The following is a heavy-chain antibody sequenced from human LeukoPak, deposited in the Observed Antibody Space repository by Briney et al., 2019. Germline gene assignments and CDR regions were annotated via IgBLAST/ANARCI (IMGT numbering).Heavy chain of an antibody. Sequence: SVKVSCKASGGTFNSYAINWVRQAPGQGLEWMGGIVPIFGTPNYAQNFQGRVTITTDESTSTVYMELSSLRSEDTAVYYCARASIPAAITYYFDYWGQGSLVTVSS. CDR2: IVPIFGTP. J-gene: IGHJ4*02. V-gene: IGHV1-69*05. CDR3: ARASIPAAITYYFDY. D-gene: IGHD2-2*01. CDR1: GGTFNSYA.